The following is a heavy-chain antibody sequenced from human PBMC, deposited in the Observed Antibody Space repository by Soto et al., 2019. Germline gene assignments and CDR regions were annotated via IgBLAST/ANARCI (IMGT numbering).Heavy chain of an antibody. D-gene: IGHD2-15*01. CDR3: VRLRGYCIVTGCSGDYAMDV. CDR2: FYHSSTT. Sequence: QLQLQESGPGLVKPSETLSLTCTVSGGSLSSGPYSWGWIRQPPGKGLEWIGTFYHSSTTKYNPSLESRVTISVDTSENQFSLKVTSVTAADTAVYYRVRLRGYCIVTGCSGDYAMDVWGQGTTVTVSS. CDR1: GGSLSSGPYS. V-gene: IGHV4-39*01. J-gene: IGHJ6*02.